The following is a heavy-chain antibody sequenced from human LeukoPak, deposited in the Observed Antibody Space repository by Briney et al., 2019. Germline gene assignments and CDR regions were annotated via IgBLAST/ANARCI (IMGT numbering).Heavy chain of an antibody. V-gene: IGHV4-39*07. D-gene: IGHD6-13*01. CDR2: IYYSGST. Sequence: SETLSLTCTVSGGSISSSSYYWGWIRQPPGKGLEWIGSIYYSGSTYYNPSLKSRVTISVDTSKNQSSLKLSSVTAADTAVYYCARVPGGRYSSSWYRGLGQADWGQGTLVTVSS. CDR3: ARVPGGRYSSSWYRGLGQAD. CDR1: GGSISSSSYY. J-gene: IGHJ4*02.